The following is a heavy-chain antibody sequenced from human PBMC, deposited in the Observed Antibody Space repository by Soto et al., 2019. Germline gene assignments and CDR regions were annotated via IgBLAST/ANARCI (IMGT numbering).Heavy chain of an antibody. CDR1: GFTISTFA. CDR3: AKDAVYNDGLWLMDS. V-gene: IGHV3-23*01. CDR2: MTGSGATI. D-gene: IGHD2-21*01. J-gene: IGHJ4*02. Sequence: GGSLRLSCAASGFTISTFAMTWVRQAPGKGLESVCGMTGSGATIHYADSVRGRFTISKDNSKNVLFLQMDYLRDEDTAIYYCAKDAVYNDGLWLMDSWGQGTLVTVSS.